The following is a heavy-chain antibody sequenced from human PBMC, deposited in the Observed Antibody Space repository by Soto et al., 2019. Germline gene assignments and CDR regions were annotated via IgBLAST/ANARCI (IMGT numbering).Heavy chain of an antibody. Sequence: QVQLVQSGAEVKKPGSSVKVSCKASGGTLSSYSISWVRQAPGQGLEWMGGVIPMFGTENYAQKFQGRVTITADESMSTAYMELSSLRSDDTAVYYCARSDIEVMVYYYYGMDVWGQGTTVTVSS. CDR1: GGTLSSYS. CDR3: ARSDIEVMVYYYYGMDV. J-gene: IGHJ6*02. D-gene: IGHD2-8*01. V-gene: IGHV1-69*01. CDR2: VIPMFGTE.